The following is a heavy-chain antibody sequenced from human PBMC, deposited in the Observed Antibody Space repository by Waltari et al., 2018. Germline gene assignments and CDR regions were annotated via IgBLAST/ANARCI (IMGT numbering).Heavy chain of an antibody. J-gene: IGHJ3*02. CDR3: ARGDSRRLRKPFDI. V-gene: IGHV4-34*01. CDR2: INHSGST. D-gene: IGHD5-12*01. Sequence: QVQLQQWGAGLLKPSETLSLTCAVYGGSFSGYYWSWIRQPPGKGLEWIGEINHSGSTNYNPSLKSRVTISVDTSKNQFSLKLSSVTAADTAVYYCARGDSRRLRKPFDIWGQGTMVTVSS. CDR1: GGSFSGYY.